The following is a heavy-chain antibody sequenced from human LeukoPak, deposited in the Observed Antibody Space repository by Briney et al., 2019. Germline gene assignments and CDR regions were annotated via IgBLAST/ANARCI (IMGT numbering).Heavy chain of an antibody. CDR3: ARTHPGAWGFDY. J-gene: IGHJ4*02. CDR2: IYSGGST. D-gene: IGHD7-27*01. CDR1: GFTVSSNY. Sequence: PGGSLRLSCAASGFTVSSNYMSWVRQAPGKGPEWVSVIYSGGSTYYADSVKGRFTISRDNSKNTLYLQMNSLRAEDTAVYYCARTHPGAWGFDYWGQGTLVTVSS. V-gene: IGHV3-53*01.